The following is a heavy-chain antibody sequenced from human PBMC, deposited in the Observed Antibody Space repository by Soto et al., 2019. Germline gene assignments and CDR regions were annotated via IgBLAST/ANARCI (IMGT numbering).Heavy chain of an antibody. Sequence: PSETLSLTCTVSGGSISSYYWSWIRQPPGKGLEWIGYIYYNGVTNYNSSLKSRITISLDTSKSQFSLELSSVTAADTAIYYCARMRSSPSARYYFDYWGQGTLVTVSS. CDR3: ARMRSSPSARYYFDY. V-gene: IGHV4-59*01. J-gene: IGHJ4*02. CDR2: IYYNGVT. CDR1: GGSISSYY. D-gene: IGHD2-2*01.